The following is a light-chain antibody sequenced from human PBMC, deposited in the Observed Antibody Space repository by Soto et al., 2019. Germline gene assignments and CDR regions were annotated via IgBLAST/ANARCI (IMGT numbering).Light chain of an antibody. CDR3: QSYDSSLNGYVV. Sequence: QSVLTQSPSVSGAPGQRVTLSCTGSSSNIGAGFDVHWYQQLPGTAPKLLIFGNSNRPSGVPDRFSGSKSGTSASLAITGLQAEDEADYYCQSYDSSLNGYVVFGGWTKLTVL. J-gene: IGLJ2*01. V-gene: IGLV1-40*01. CDR1: SSNIGAGFD. CDR2: GNS.